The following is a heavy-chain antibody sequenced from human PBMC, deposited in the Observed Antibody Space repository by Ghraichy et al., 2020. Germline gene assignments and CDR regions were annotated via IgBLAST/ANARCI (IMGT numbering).Heavy chain of an antibody. J-gene: IGHJ4*02. Sequence: CTVSRGSVSISTNYWGWIRQPPGKGLEWIGSIYFSGNTYYNPSLTSRVTISIDTSKNQFSLKVKSVTAADTAVYYCARESARSDFDYWGPGTLVTVSS. CDR1: RGSVSISTNY. V-gene: IGHV4-39*07. CDR2: IYFSGNT. CDR3: ARESARSDFDY.